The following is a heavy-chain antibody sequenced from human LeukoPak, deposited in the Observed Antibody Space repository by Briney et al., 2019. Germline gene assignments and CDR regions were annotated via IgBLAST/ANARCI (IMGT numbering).Heavy chain of an antibody. V-gene: IGHV4-34*01. Sequence: PSETLSLTCAVYGGSLSGYYWSWIRQPPGKGLEWIGEINHSGSTNYNPSLKSRVTISVDTSKNQFSLKLSSVTAADTAVYYCARHILGYCSSTSCYRRWFDPWGQGTLVTVSS. D-gene: IGHD2-2*01. CDR3: ARHILGYCSSTSCYRRWFDP. J-gene: IGHJ5*02. CDR2: INHSGST. CDR1: GGSLSGYY.